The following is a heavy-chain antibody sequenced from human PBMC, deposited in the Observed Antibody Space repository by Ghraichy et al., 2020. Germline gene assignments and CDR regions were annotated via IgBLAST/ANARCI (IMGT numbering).Heavy chain of an antibody. CDR2: IYSGSST. V-gene: IGHV3-53*01. Sequence: GGSLRLSCAASGFTVSSNYMNWVRQAPGKGLDWVSVIYSGSSTYYADSVKGRFTISRDNSKNTLYLQMNSLGAEDTAVYYCARGGASAMVQGNLLPPGVFDLWGQGTLVTVSS. CDR3: ARGGASAMVQGNLLPPGVFDL. J-gene: IGHJ4*02. D-gene: IGHD3-10*01. CDR1: GFTVSSNY.